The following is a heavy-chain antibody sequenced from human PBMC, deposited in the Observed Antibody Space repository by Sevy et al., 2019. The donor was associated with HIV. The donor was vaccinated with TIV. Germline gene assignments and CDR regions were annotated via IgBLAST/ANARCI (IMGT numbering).Heavy chain of an antibody. V-gene: IGHV5-51*01. CDR3: ARRNYHDRSGLLDF. CDR2: IYSGYSET. CDR1: GYSFSSYW. Sequence: GESLKIPCQGSGYSFSSYWIDRVRHIPGKGLEWMGMIYSGYSETRYSLSFQGQVNISADTSITTAYLQWCSLNASDAAMYDCARRNYHDRSGLLDFWGQGTQVTVSS. D-gene: IGHD3-22*01. J-gene: IGHJ4*02.